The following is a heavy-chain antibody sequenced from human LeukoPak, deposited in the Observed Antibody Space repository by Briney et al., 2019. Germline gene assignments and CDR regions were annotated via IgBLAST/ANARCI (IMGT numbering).Heavy chain of an antibody. J-gene: IGHJ4*02. Sequence: GGSLRLSCAASGFTFSSYGMHWVRQAPGKGLEWVAVISYDGSNKYYADSVKGRFTISRDNSKNTLYLQMNSLRAEDTAVYYCAKDSARITMVRGGPAYWGQGTLVTVSS. V-gene: IGHV3-30*18. CDR2: ISYDGSNK. CDR1: GFTFSSYG. CDR3: AKDSARITMVRGGPAY. D-gene: IGHD3-10*01.